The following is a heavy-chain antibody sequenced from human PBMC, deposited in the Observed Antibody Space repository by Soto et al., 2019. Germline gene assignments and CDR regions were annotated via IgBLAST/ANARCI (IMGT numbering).Heavy chain of an antibody. CDR2: HCPGNSDT. J-gene: IGHJ4*02. CDR3: ASGTGFVGAFDY. CDR1: GYSFTSYW. V-gene: IGHV5-51*01. Sequence: GESLKIYCKCSGYSFTSYWIGWVRQMPGKGRKWKGIHCPGNSDTRYSPCCQGKVTISANKSISTAYRHGSGLKASDTSLYNWASGTGFVGAFDYWGQGTLVTVSS. D-gene: IGHD1-26*01.